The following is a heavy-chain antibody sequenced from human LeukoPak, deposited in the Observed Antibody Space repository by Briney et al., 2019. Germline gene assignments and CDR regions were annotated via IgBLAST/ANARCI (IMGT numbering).Heavy chain of an antibody. CDR3: ARFVFGSGWYGYYFDY. D-gene: IGHD6-19*01. Sequence: GRSLRLSCAASGFTFSTYSMDWFRQAPGKGLDWVSVIYSGGSTYYADSVKGRFTISRDNSKNTLYLQMNSLRAEDTAVYYCARFVFGSGWYGYYFDYWGQGTLVTVSS. V-gene: IGHV3-66*01. CDR2: IYSGGST. J-gene: IGHJ4*02. CDR1: GFTFSTYS.